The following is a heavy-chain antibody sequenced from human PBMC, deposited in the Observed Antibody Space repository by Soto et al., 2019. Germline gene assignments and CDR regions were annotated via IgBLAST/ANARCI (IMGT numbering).Heavy chain of an antibody. J-gene: IGHJ4*02. CDR3: AKRIAVAGTVDY. Sequence: PWGSLRLSCAASGFAFSSYAISFFRQAPGKGLEWVSAISGSGGSTYYADSVKGRFTTSRDNSKNTLYLQMNSLRAEDTAVYYCAKRIAVAGTVDYWGQGTLVTVSS. CDR1: GFAFSSYA. V-gene: IGHV3-23*01. D-gene: IGHD6-19*01. CDR2: ISGSGGST.